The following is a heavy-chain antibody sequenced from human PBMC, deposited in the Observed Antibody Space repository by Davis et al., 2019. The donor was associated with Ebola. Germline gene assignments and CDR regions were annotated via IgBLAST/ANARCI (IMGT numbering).Heavy chain of an antibody. J-gene: IGHJ5*02. V-gene: IGHV1-3*01. D-gene: IGHD3-16*01. CDR1: GYTFTSYA. CDR3: ARAKGGASGWFDP. Sequence: AASVKVSCKASGYTFTSYAMHWVRQAPGQRLEWMGWINAGNGNTKYSQKFQGRVTITRDTSASTAYMELSSLRSEDTAVYYCARAKGGASGWFDPWGQGTLVTVSS. CDR2: INAGNGNT.